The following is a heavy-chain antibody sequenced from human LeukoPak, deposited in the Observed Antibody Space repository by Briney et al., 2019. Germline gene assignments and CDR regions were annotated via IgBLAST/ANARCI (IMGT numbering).Heavy chain of an antibody. CDR3: ASRRSGYSYDF. CDR2: ISHSGST. J-gene: IGHJ4*02. D-gene: IGHD3-3*01. CDR1: GGSFSGYY. Sequence: PSETLSLTCAVYGGSFSGYYWSWIRQPPGKGLEWIGEISHSGSTNYNPPLKSRVTISVDTSKNQFSLKLSSVTAADTAVYYCASRRSGYSYDFWGQGTLVTVSS. V-gene: IGHV4-34*01.